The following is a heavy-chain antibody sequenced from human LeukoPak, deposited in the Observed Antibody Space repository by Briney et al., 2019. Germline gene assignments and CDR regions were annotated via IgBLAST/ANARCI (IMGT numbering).Heavy chain of an antibody. V-gene: IGHV1-46*01. CDR2: INPSGGST. CDR1: GYXFTNYY. CDR3: ARVGTVTHRVYYFDY. J-gene: IGHJ4*02. Sequence: ASVKVSCKASGYXFTNYYIHWVRQAPGQGLEWTGIINPSGGSTSYAQKFQGRVTMTRDTSTSTVYMELSSLRSEDTAVYYCARVGTVTHRVYYFDYWGQGTLVTVSS. D-gene: IGHD4-17*01.